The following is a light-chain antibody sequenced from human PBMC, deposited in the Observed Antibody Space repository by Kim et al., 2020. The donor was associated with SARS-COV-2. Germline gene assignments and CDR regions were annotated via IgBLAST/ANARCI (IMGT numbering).Light chain of an antibody. CDR2: QDS. J-gene: IGLJ3*02. Sequence: SVSPGQTASVTCSGDKLGDKYACWYQQRPGQSLVLVIYQDSKRPSGIPERFSGSNSGNPATLTISGTQAMDEADYYCQAWDSSTWVFGGGTQLTVL. CDR1: KLGDKY. V-gene: IGLV3-1*01. CDR3: QAWDSSTWV.